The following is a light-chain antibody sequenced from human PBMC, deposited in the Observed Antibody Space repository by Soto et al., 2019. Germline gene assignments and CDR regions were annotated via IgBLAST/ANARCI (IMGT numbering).Light chain of an antibody. J-gene: IGKJ5*01. CDR1: QDIRGA. Sequence: AIQVTQSPSSLSASVGDRVTITCRASQDIRGALAWYQQKPGKAPKLLIYDVSTLASGVPSRFSGSGSGTEFTLTICSLQPEHFGTYYCQQFNSYPITFGHGTRLEIK. CDR2: DVS. V-gene: IGKV1-13*02. CDR3: QQFNSYPIT.